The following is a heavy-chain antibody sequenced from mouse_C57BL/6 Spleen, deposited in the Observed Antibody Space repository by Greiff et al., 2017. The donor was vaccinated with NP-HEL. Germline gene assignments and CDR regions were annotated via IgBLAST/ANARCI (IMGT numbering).Heavy chain of an antibody. CDR1: GFTFSSYA. J-gene: IGHJ4*01. Sequence: EVNVVESGEGLVKPGGSLKLSCAASGFTFSSYAMSWVRQTPEKRLEWVAYISSGGDYIYYADTVKGRFTISRDNARNTLYLQMSRRKSENTAMYYCTRDGPYAMDYWGQGTSVTVAS. CDR3: TRDGPYAMDY. V-gene: IGHV5-9-1*02. D-gene: IGHD2-3*01. CDR2: ISSGGDYI.